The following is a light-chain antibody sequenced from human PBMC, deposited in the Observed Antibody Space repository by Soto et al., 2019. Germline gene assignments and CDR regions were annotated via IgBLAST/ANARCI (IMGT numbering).Light chain of an antibody. J-gene: IGKJ1*01. Sequence: EIVMTQSPATLSVSPGERATLSCRASQSVSSKLAWYQQKTGRAPRLLIYGASTRATGIPARFSGSGSGTEFTLTISSLQSEDFAVYYCQQYNDWPPGTFGQGTKVDIK. CDR3: QQYNDWPPGT. V-gene: IGKV3-15*01. CDR1: QSVSSK. CDR2: GAS.